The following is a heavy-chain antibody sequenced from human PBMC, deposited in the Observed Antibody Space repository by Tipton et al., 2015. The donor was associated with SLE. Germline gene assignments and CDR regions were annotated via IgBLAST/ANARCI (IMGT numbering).Heavy chain of an antibody. CDR1: GFTFSNFW. V-gene: IGHV3-74*01. CDR3: ARDGYRGLFYHYYYMDV. D-gene: IGHD5-18*01. CDR2: IYTDGSRI. Sequence: SLRLSCAASGFTFSNFWMHWVRQAPGKGLVWVSRIYTDGSRIHYADSVKGRFTISRDNANNLLFLQMDTLRVEDTAKYYCARDGYRGLFYHYYYMDVWGNGTTVTVSS. J-gene: IGHJ6*03.